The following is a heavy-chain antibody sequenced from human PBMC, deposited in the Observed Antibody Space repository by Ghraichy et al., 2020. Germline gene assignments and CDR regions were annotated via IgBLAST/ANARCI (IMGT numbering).Heavy chain of an antibody. CDR1: GGSIISSDYY. D-gene: IGHD3-3*01. Sequence: ESLNISCTVSGGSIISSDYYWGWIRQPPGKGLEWIGTIYYSGTTNYNPSLMGRLTISVDTSKNHFSLNLSSVTAADTAVYYCARHNDFWRGYYYYYYGMDVWGQGTTVTVSS. CDR2: IYYSGTT. J-gene: IGHJ6*02. V-gene: IGHV4-39*01. CDR3: ARHNDFWRGYYYYYYGMDV.